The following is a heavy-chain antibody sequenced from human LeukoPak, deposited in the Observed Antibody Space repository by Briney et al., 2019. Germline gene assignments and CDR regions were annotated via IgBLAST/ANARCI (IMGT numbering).Heavy chain of an antibody. CDR1: GHTFTGYY. J-gene: IGHJ6*02. CDR3: AREVRFLEWLPNHYYYYGMDV. CDR2: INPNSGGT. V-gene: IGHV1-2*04. D-gene: IGHD3-3*01. Sequence: ASVKVSCKASGHTFTGYYMHWVRQAPGQGLEWMGWINPNSGGTNYAQKFQGWVTMTRDTSISTAYMELSRLRSDDTAVYYCAREVRFLEWLPNHYYYYGMDVWGQGTTVTVSS.